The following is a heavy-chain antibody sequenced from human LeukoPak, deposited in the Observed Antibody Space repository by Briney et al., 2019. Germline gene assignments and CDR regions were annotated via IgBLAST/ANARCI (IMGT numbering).Heavy chain of an antibody. J-gene: IGHJ6*03. CDR2: IYSGGST. CDR3: ATGPGGYSYGFYYYYMDV. CDR1: GFTVSSNY. D-gene: IGHD5-18*01. V-gene: IGHV3-66*02. Sequence: GGSLRLSCAASGFTVSSNYMSWVRQAPGKGLEWVSVIYSGGSTYYADSVKGRFTISRDNSKNTLYLQMNSLRAEDTAVYYCATGPGGYSYGFYYYYMDVGGKGTTVTVS.